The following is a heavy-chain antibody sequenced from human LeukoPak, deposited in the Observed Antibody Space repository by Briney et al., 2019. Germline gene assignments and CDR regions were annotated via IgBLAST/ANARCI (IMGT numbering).Heavy chain of an antibody. J-gene: IGHJ6*02. CDR1: GFTFSDYY. D-gene: IGHD5-18*01. CDR2: ISSSGSTI. V-gene: IGHV3-11*01. CDR3: ARVRGYSYGVPDV. Sequence: GGSLRLSCAASGFTFSDYYMSWIRQAPGEGLEWASYISSSGSTIYYADSVKGRFTISRDNAKNSLYLQMNSLRAEDTAVYYCARVRGYSYGVPDVWGQGTTVTVSS.